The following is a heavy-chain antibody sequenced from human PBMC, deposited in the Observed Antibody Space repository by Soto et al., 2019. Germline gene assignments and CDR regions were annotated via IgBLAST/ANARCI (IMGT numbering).Heavy chain of an antibody. CDR3: ARDGYYDILTGLLGDFDY. D-gene: IGHD3-9*01. CDR2: ISAYNGNT. J-gene: IGHJ4*02. V-gene: IGHV1-18*01. CDR1: GYTITSYG. Sequence: ASVKVSCKASGYTITSYGISWVRQAPGQGLEWMGWISAYNGNTNYAQKLQGRVTMTTDTSTSTAYMELRSLRSDDTAVYYCARDGYYDILTGLLGDFDYWGQGTLVTVSS.